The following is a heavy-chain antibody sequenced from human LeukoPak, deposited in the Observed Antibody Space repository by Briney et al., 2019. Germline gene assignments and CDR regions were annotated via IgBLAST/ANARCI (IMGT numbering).Heavy chain of an antibody. V-gene: IGHV4-59*08. CDR3: ARHSICFDP. CDR2: ISYSGST. J-gene: IGHJ5*02. CDR1: GGSISSYF. Sequence: SETLSLTCTVSGGSISSYFWSWIRQPPGKGLEWIGYISYSGSTNYNPSLKSRVTISVDTSKNQFSLKLTSVTAADTAVYYCARHSICFDPWGQGTLVTVSS.